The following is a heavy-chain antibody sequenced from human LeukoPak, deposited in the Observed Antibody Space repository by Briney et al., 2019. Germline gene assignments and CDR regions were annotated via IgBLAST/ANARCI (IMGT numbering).Heavy chain of an antibody. CDR1: GYTFTGYY. V-gene: IGHV1-2*02. J-gene: IGHJ6*03. CDR2: INPNSGGT. Sequence: ASVKVSCKASGYTFTGYYMHWVRQAPGHGLEWMGWINPNSGGTNYAQKFQGRVTMNRDTSIRTAYMELSRLRSDDTAVYYCARDPIVVVPAAPSVYYYYYMDVWGKGNTVTVSS. D-gene: IGHD2-2*01. CDR3: ARDPIVVVPAAPSVYYYYYMDV.